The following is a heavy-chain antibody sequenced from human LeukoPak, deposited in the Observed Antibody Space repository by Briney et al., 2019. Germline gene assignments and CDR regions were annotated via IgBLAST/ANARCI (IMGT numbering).Heavy chain of an antibody. CDR2: IIPIFGTA. D-gene: IGHD6-13*01. CDR3: ARGKYSSSWYYFDY. CDR1: GYTFTSYD. V-gene: IGHV1-69*13. J-gene: IGHJ4*02. Sequence: SVKVSCKASGYTFTSYDINWVRQATGQGLEWMGGIIPIFGTANYAQKFQGRVTITADESTSTAYMELSSLRSEDTAVYYCARGKYSSSWYYFDYWGQGTLVTVSS.